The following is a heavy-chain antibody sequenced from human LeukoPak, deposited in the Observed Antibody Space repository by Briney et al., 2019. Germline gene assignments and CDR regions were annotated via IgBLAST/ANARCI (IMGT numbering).Heavy chain of an antibody. CDR2: IYYSGST. Sequence: SETLSLTCTVSGGPISSYYWSWIRQPPGKGLEWIGYIYYSGSTNYNPSLKSRVTISVDTSKNQFSLKLSSVTAADTAVYYCARSSSSLKYFQHWGQGTLVTVSS. D-gene: IGHD6-13*01. CDR3: ARSSSSLKYFQH. V-gene: IGHV4-59*08. CDR1: GGPISSYY. J-gene: IGHJ1*01.